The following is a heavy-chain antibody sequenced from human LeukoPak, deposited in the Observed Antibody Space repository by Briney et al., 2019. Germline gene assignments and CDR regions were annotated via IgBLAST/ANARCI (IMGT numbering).Heavy chain of an antibody. D-gene: IGHD3-10*01. CDR2: ISGSGGST. Sequence: PLGSPRVSCAVSGFTFSGYAMSWVRQAPGKGLEWVSVISGSGGSTYHADSVTGRSSISRDNSKNTLYLQMNSLRAEDTAVYYCAKSLRGRETSSFDYWGQRTLGSASS. CDR1: GFTFSGYA. J-gene: IGHJ4*02. CDR3: AKSLRGRETSSFDY. V-gene: IGHV3-23*01.